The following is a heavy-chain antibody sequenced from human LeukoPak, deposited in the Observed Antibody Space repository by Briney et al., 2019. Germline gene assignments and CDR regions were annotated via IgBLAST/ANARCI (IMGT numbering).Heavy chain of an antibody. D-gene: IGHD1-14*01. CDR3: ARKTGDC. J-gene: IGHJ4*02. V-gene: IGHV3-7*01. CDR2: IKQDGSEK. CDR1: GLTFSSYW. Sequence: GGSLRLSCAASGLTFSSYWMSWVRQAPGTGLEWVANIKQDGSEKYYVDSVKGRFTISRDNAKNSLYLQMNSLRVEDTAVYYCARKTGDCWGQGTLVIVSS.